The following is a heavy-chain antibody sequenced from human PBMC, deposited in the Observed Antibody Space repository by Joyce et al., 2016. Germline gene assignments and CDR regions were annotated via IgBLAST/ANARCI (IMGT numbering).Heavy chain of an antibody. D-gene: IGHD2-15*01. CDR3: ARGSSRGDSGFVSD. Sequence: EVQVVESGGGLVQPGGSLRLSCAASGVTFRDYWMHWVRQAPGKGLVWVSRINGDGSTTNYADSVKGRFAIFRDNAKNTLYLQMNSLRADDTAVYYCARGSSRGDSGFVSDWGQGTLVTVSS. CDR1: GVTFRDYW. J-gene: IGHJ4*02. CDR2: INGDGSTT. V-gene: IGHV3-74*01.